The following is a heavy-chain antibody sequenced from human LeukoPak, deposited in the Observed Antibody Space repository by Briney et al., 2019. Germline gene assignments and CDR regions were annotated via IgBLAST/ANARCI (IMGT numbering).Heavy chain of an antibody. Sequence: GGSLRLSCAASGFTFSKDWMSWVRQAPGKGVEWVGRIKGKTDGGTTDYAAHERGRFTIEREEKKNTLYLQMTSLKTEDTAVYYCTAVLEYYYGSGNYYYAMDVWGQGTTVTVSS. D-gene: IGHD3-10*01. J-gene: IGHJ6*02. CDR2: IKGKTDGGTT. CDR1: GFTFSKDW. CDR3: TAVLEYYYGSGNYYYAMDV. V-gene: IGHV3-15*01.